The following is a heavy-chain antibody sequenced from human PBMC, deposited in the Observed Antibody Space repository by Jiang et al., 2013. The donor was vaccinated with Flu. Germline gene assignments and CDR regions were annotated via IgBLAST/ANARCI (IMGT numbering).Heavy chain of an antibody. D-gene: IGHD3-22*01. CDR1: GYTFTSYG. Sequence: GAEVKKPGASVKVSCKASGYTFTSYGISWVRQAPGQGLEWMGWISAYNGNTNYAQKLQGRVTMTTDTSTSTVYMELRSLRSDDTAVYYCARRPVRYYYDSSGYYYWGQGTLVTVSS. CDR3: ARRPVRYYYDSSGYYY. J-gene: IGHJ4*02. CDR2: ISAYNGNT. V-gene: IGHV1-18*01.